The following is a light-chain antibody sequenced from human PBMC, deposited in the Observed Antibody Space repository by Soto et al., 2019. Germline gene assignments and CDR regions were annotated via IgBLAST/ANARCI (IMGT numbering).Light chain of an antibody. CDR1: QSISSW. J-gene: IGKJ5*01. Sequence: DIQMSQSPSSLSASVGDRFTMTCRASQSISSWLAWYQQKPGKAPKLLIYKASSLEGGVPSRFSGSGSGTDFTFTISSLQPEDIATYYCQQYSHLITFGQGTRLEI. CDR2: KAS. CDR3: QQYSHLIT. V-gene: IGKV1-5*03.